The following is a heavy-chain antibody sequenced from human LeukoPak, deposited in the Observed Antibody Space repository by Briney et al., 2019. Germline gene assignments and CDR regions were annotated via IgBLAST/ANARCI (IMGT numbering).Heavy chain of an antibody. D-gene: IGHD3-3*01. CDR2: IRYDGSNK. V-gene: IGHV3-33*08. CDR3: ARIWGRYYDFWSGYFDY. Sequence: GGSLRLSCVASGFTFSYYNMNWVRQAPGKGLEWVAFIRYDGSNKYYADSVKGRFTISRDNSKNTLYLQMNSLRAEDTAVYYCARIWGRYYDFWSGYFDYWGQGTLVTVSS. CDR1: GFTFSYYN. J-gene: IGHJ4*02.